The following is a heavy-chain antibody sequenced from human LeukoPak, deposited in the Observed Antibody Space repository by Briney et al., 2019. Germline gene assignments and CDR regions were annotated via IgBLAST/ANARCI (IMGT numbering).Heavy chain of an antibody. J-gene: IGHJ4*02. V-gene: IGHV4-39*07. CDR1: GGSINTNAYY. CDR3: ARVTYNGYQHFDY. CDR2: IHHTGNT. Sequence: PSETLSLTRTVSGGSINTNAYYWGWIRQPPGKGLEWITEIHHTGNTYYTPSLKSRVTISVDTSNNHFSLKLNSVTAADTAVYYCARVTYNGYQHFDYWGQGILVTVSS. D-gene: IGHD3-10*01.